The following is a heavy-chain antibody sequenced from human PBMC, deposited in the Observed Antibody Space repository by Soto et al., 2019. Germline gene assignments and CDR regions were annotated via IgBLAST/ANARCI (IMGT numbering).Heavy chain of an antibody. CDR1: GYSFTSYW. CDR2: IDPSDSYT. Sequence: EVQLVQSGEEVKKPGESLRISCKGAGYSFTSYWMPWVRQMHGKGLECMGRIDPSDSYTDYSPSFQGHVTISADKSISTAYLQWSSVKASDSATYYCARLPLVSMVRGLIVDDYWGQGTLVTVSS. V-gene: IGHV5-10-1*01. D-gene: IGHD3-10*01. CDR3: ARLPLVSMVRGLIVDDY. J-gene: IGHJ4*02.